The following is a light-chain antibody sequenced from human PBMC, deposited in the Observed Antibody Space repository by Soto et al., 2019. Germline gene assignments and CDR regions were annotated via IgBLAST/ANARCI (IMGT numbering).Light chain of an antibody. J-gene: IGLJ1*01. Sequence: VLTQPPSVSAAPGQKVTISCSGSSSNIGGNSVSWYQQLPGTAPKPLIYDDNKRPSGIPDRFSGSKSGTSAPLGITGFQTGDEADYYCGSWDSSLSAYVFGTGTNVTVL. V-gene: IGLV1-51*01. CDR3: GSWDSSLSAYV. CDR2: DDN. CDR1: SSNIGGNS.